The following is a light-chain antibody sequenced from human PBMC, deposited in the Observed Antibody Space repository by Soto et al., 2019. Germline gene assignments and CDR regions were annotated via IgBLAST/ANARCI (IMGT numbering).Light chain of an antibody. J-gene: IGKJ4*01. Sequence: IVMPQSPATLSLTPGERAPLSCRASQSVSSNLAWYQQKPGQAPGLLIYGASTRATGVPARFSGSGSGTEFTLTISTLQSEDFAVYYCQQYDNWPPLTSGGATKVDIK. CDR3: QQYDNWPPLT. CDR2: GAS. V-gene: IGKV3-15*01. CDR1: QSVSSN.